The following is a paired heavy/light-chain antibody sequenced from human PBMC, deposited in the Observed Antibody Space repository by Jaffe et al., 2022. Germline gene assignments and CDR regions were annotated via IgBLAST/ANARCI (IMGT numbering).Light chain of an antibody. CDR1: QTISSW. J-gene: IGKJ1*01. V-gene: IGKV1-5*03. CDR2: KAS. Sequence: DVQMTQSPSFLSASVGDRVTITCRASQTISSWLAWYQQKPGKAPKVLIYKASSLETGVPSRFSGSGSGTEFTLSISSLQPDDFATYYCQQYNDLWTFGQGTKVEMK. CDR3: QQYNDLWT.
Heavy chain of an antibody. Sequence: QVQLQESGPGLVKPSETLSLTCSVSGGSISNYYWSWIRQPPGKGLEWIGYIYYSGTTKYNPSLKSRITISVDTSQNQFSLNVSAVTAADTAIYYCARMGLRPHYLDHWGQGSLVTVSS. CDR2: IYYSGTT. V-gene: IGHV4-59*01. CDR1: GGSISNYY. CDR3: ARMGLRPHYLDH. D-gene: IGHD4-17*01. J-gene: IGHJ4*02.